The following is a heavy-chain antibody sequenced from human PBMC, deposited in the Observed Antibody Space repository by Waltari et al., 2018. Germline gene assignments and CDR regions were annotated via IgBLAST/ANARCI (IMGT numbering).Heavy chain of an antibody. Sequence: VQLVESGGGLVQPGGSLRLSCAASGFTISNYAMSWFRQVPGQGLEWVSALRHMGGDTHYADSVKGRFTISSDNSKDTLYLQMNSLRAEDTAVYYCARDRPEHLFYDSSGYSKIFDYWGQGTLVTVSS. CDR2: LRHMGGDT. V-gene: IGHV3-23*04. CDR1: GFTISNYA. J-gene: IGHJ4*02. D-gene: IGHD3-22*01. CDR3: ARDRPEHLFYDSSGYSKIFDY.